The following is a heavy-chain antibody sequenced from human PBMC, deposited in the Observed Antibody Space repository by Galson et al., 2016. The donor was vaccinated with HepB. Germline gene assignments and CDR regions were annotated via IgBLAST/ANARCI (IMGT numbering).Heavy chain of an antibody. V-gene: IGHV3-74*01. Sequence: SLRLSCAASAFTFSNYWMYWVRQAPGKGLVWVSRINSDGSSASYAESVKGRFTISRDNAKNTLYLQTNSLRAEDTAVYYCARALGGDFWGGDYSGNLYYYGIDVWGQGTPVTVSS. CDR1: AFTFSNYW. CDR3: ARALGGDFWGGDYSGNLYYYGIDV. J-gene: IGHJ6*02. CDR2: INSDGSSA. D-gene: IGHD3-3*01.